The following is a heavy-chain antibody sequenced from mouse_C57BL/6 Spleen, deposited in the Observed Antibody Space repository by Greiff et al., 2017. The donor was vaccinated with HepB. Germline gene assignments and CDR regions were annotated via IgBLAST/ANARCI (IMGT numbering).Heavy chain of an antibody. CDR2: IYPSDSET. Sequence: QVQLQQPGAELVRPGSSVKLSCKASGYTFTSYWMDWVKQRPGQGLEWIGNIYPSDSETNYNQKFKDKATLTVDKSSSTAYMQLSSLTSEDSAVYYCARRRGYDGYYSAWFAYWGQGTLVTVSA. V-gene: IGHV1-61*01. CDR1: GYTFTSYW. CDR3: ARRRGYDGYYSAWFAY. D-gene: IGHD2-3*01. J-gene: IGHJ3*01.